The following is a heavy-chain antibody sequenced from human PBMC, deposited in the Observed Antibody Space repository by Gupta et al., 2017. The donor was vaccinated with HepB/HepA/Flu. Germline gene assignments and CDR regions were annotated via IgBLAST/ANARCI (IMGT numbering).Heavy chain of an antibody. J-gene: IGHJ3*02. CDR1: GFTFDDYA. V-gene: IGHV3-43*02. D-gene: IGHD3-10*01. Sequence: EVQLVESGGGVVQPGGSLRLSCAASGFTFDDYAMHWVRQAPGKGLEWVSLISGDGGSTYYADSVKGRFTISRDNSKNSLYLQMNSLRTEDTALYYCATEPGNDAFDIWGQGTMVTVSS. CDR2: ISGDGGST. CDR3: ATEPGNDAFDI.